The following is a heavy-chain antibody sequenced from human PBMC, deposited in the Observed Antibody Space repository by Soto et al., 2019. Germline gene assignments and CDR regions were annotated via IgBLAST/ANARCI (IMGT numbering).Heavy chain of an antibody. Sequence: PGGSLRLSGAASGFTFSSYTMNWVRQAPGKGLEWVSSISSSGSYIYYADSVKGRFTISRDNAKNSLFLQMNSLRAEDTAVYYCARDNGPDTAMVTGWFDPWGHGTLVTVSS. CDR1: GFTFSSYT. CDR2: ISSSGSYI. J-gene: IGHJ5*02. D-gene: IGHD5-18*01. CDR3: ARDNGPDTAMVTGWFDP. V-gene: IGHV3-21*01.